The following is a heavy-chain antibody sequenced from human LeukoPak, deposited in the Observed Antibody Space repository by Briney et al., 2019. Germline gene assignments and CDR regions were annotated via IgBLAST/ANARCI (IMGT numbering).Heavy chain of an antibody. Sequence: GGSLRLSCAASGFTFSSYSMNWVRQAPGKGLEWVSYISSGSSTLYYADSMKGRFTISRDNAKNSLYLQMNSLRAEDTAVYYCARGPPGSDFGDCVFDYWGQGTLVTVSS. V-gene: IGHV3-48*01. CDR3: ARGPPGSDFGDCVFDY. D-gene: IGHD4-17*01. J-gene: IGHJ4*02. CDR2: ISSGSSTL. CDR1: GFTFSSYS.